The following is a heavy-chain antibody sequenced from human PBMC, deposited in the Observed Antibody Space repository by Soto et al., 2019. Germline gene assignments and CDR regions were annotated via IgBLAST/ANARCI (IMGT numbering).Heavy chain of an antibody. V-gene: IGHV1-69*01. J-gene: IGHJ5*02. CDR2: IIPLFGTT. Sequence: QVQLVQSGAEVKMPGSSVKDSCKTSGGTFSRNAINWVRQAPGQGLEWMGGIIPLFGTTNNAQKFKGRVTISADESTSTAYMELSSLTAEAAAVYYCARAAIHGSSWYFWFDAWGQGTLVTVSS. D-gene: IGHD6-13*01. CDR3: ARAAIHGSSWYFWFDA. CDR1: GGTFSRNA.